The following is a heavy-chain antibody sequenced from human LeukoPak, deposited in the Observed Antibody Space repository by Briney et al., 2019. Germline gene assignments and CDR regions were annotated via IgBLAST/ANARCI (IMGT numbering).Heavy chain of an antibody. D-gene: IGHD1-26*01. V-gene: IGHV6-1*01. CDR3: ARAGVGATIFDY. J-gene: IGHJ4*02. CDR2: TYYKSKWYN. Sequence: SQTLSLTCAISGDSVSSNIAAWHWIRQSPSRGLEWLGRTYYKSKWYNDYAVSVKSRITFNPDTSENQFSLHLNSVTPEDTAVYYCARAGVGATIFDYWGQGTLVTVSS. CDR1: GDSVSSNIAA.